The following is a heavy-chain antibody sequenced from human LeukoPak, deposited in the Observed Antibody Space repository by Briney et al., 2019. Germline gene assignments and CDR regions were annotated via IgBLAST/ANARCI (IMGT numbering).Heavy chain of an antibody. Sequence: SETLSLTCAVYGGSFSGYYWSWIRQPPGKGLEWIGEINHSGGTNYNPSLKSRVTISVDTSKNQFSLKLSSVTAADTAVYYCASRKFLRPKLYWFDPWGQGTLVTVSS. V-gene: IGHV4-34*01. CDR2: INHSGGT. D-gene: IGHD5/OR15-5a*01. J-gene: IGHJ5*02. CDR1: GGSFSGYY. CDR3: ASRKFLRPKLYWFDP.